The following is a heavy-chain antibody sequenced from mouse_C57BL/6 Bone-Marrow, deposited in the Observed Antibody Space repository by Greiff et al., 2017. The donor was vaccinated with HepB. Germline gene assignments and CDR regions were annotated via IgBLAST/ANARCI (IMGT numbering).Heavy chain of an antibody. J-gene: IGHJ3*01. V-gene: IGHV6-6*01. CDR3: TREDYDGYLFAY. Sequence: EVKLMESGGGLVQPGGSMKLSCAASGFTFSDAWMAWVRQSPEKGLEWVAEIRNKANNHATYYAESVKGRFTISRDDSKSSVYLQMNSLRAEDTGIYYCTREDYDGYLFAYWGQGTLVTVSA. D-gene: IGHD2-3*01. CDR2: IRNKANNHAT. CDR1: GFTFSDAW.